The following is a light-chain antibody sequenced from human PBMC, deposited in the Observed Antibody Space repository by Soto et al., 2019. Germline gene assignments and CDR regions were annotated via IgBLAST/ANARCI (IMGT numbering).Light chain of an antibody. J-gene: IGKJ1*01. CDR3: QQYYSNAWT. CDR2: DAS. V-gene: IGKV1-39*01. Sequence: DIQMTQSPSSLSASVGDRVTITCRASQSISSYLNWYQQKPGKAPKLLIYDASSLESGVPSRFSGSGSGTDFTLTISSLQPEDFATYYCQQYYSNAWTFGQGTKVDIK. CDR1: QSISSY.